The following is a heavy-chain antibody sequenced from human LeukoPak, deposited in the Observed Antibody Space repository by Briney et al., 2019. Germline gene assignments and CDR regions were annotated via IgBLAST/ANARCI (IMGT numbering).Heavy chain of an antibody. J-gene: IGHJ4*02. CDR3: ARDLLEGTGKNY. CDR1: GGTFSSYA. D-gene: IGHD3-10*01. V-gene: IGHV1-69*13. Sequence: GASVKVSCKASGGTFSSYAISWVRQAPGQGLEWMGGIIPIFGTANYAQKFQGRVTITADESTSTAYMELSSLRSEDTAVYYCARDLLEGTGKNYWGQGTLVTVSS. CDR2: IIPIFGTA.